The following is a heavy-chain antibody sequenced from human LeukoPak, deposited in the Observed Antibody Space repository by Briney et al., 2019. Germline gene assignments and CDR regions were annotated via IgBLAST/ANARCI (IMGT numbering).Heavy chain of an antibody. CDR3: ARLNRQWLVPTPIGRPTNWFDP. D-gene: IGHD6-19*01. Sequence: PSETLSLTCAVYGGSFSGYYGSWIRQPPGKGLEWIGEINHSGSTNYNPSLKSRVTISVDTPKNLLSLKLSSVPATDTAVYYCARLNRQWLVPTPIGRPTNWFDPWGQGTLVTVSS. CDR2: INHSGST. V-gene: IGHV4-34*01. CDR1: GGSFSGYY. J-gene: IGHJ5*02.